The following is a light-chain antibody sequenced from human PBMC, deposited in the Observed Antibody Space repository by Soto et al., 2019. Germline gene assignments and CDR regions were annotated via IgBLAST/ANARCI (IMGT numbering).Light chain of an antibody. Sequence: EIVMTQSAATLSVSPGERATLSCRASQSVSSNLAWYQQKPGQAPRLLIYGASTRATGIPARFSGSGSGTEFTLTISSLQSEDFAVYYCQHYNNWHTFGQGTRLEIK. CDR3: QHYNNWHT. V-gene: IGKV3-15*01. CDR1: QSVSSN. J-gene: IGKJ5*01. CDR2: GAS.